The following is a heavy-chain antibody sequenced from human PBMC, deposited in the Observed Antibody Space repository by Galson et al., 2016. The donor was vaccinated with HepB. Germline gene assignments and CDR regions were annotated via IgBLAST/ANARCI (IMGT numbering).Heavy chain of an antibody. CDR1: GASITSDN. Sequence: SETLSLTCVVSGASITSDNWNWIRQPAGKGLEWIGRVYSSGNTNYNPSLEGRVTMSVDMSRNQFSLKLTSVTAADTAVYYCARGVLDSGGNSIFRVRKQKPNYFDPWGQGTLVTVSS. J-gene: IGHJ5*02. V-gene: IGHV4-4*07. CDR3: ARGVLDSGGNSIFRVRKQKPNYFDP. D-gene: IGHD4-23*01. CDR2: VYSSGNT.